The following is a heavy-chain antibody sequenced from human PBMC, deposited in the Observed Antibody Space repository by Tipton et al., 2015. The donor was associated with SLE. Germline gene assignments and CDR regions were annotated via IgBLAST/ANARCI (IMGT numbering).Heavy chain of an antibody. J-gene: IGHJ1*01. CDR2: IYYSGST. Sequence: TLSLTCTVSGGSISSYYWSWIRQPPGKGLEWIGYIYYSGSTNYNPSLKSRVTISVDTSKNQFSLKLGSVTAADTAVYYCARVRGRGYFQHWGQGPLVTVSS. V-gene: IGHV4-59*07. CDR1: GGSISSYY. D-gene: IGHD3-10*01. CDR3: ARVRGRGYFQH.